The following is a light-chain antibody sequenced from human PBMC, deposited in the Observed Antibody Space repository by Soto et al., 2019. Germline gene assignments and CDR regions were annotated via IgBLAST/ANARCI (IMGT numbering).Light chain of an antibody. CDR3: QPLNSYPLT. Sequence: DIQLTQSPSFLSASVGDRVTITCRASQGISTYLAWYQQKPGKAPKRLIYAASTLQSGVPSRFSGSGSGTEFTLTISSLQPEDFATYYCQPLNSYPLTFGGGTKVEIK. CDR2: AAS. V-gene: IGKV1-9*01. CDR1: QGISTY. J-gene: IGKJ4*01.